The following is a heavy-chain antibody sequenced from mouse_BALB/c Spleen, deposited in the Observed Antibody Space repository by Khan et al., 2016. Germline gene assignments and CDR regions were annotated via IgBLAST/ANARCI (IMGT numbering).Heavy chain of an antibody. CDR1: GYTFTSYT. V-gene: IGHV1-4*01. CDR2: INPSSGYT. J-gene: IGHJ2*01. CDR3: ARTHER. Sequence: QVQLQQSGAELARPGASVKMSCKASGYTFTSYTMHWVNQRPGQGLEWIGYINPSSGYTKYNQKFKDTSTLTADKSSSTAYMQLGSLTSEDSAVYYCARTHERWGQGTTLTVSS.